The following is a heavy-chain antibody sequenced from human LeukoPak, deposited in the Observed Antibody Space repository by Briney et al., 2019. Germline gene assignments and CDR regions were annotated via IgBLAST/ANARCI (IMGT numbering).Heavy chain of an antibody. CDR1: GGSFSDYY. D-gene: IGHD3-9*01. CDR3: ARLVIPLYGMDV. CDR2: INHSGST. V-gene: IGHV4-34*01. J-gene: IGHJ6*02. Sequence: SETLSLTCAVYGGSFSDYYWSWIRQPPGKGLEWIGEINHSGSTNYSPSLKSRVTISVDTSKNQFSLKLTSVTAADTAVYYCARLVIPLYGMDVWGQGTTVTVSS.